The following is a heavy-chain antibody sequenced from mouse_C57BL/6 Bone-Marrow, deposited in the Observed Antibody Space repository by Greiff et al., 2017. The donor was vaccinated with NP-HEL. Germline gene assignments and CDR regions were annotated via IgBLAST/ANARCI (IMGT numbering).Heavy chain of an antibody. J-gene: IGHJ3*01. Sequence: EVKLMESGAELVRPGASVKLSCPASGFNITDYYMHWVKQRPEQGLAWIGRIDPEDGDTEYAPKFQGKATMTADPSSNTAYLQLSSLTSEDTAVYYCTLIYYDYDEDWFAYWGQGTLVTVSA. CDR1: GFNITDYY. D-gene: IGHD2-4*01. CDR2: IDPEDGDT. CDR3: TLIYYDYDEDWFAY. V-gene: IGHV14-1*01.